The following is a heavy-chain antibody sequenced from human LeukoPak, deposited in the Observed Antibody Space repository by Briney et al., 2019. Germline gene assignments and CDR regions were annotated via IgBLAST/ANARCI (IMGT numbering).Heavy chain of an antibody. J-gene: IGHJ4*02. Sequence: GGSLRLSCAASGFTFSSYWMSWVRQAPGKGLEWVANINQDGSQKYHVDSVKGRFTISRDNAKKSLYLQMNSLRAEDTAVYYCGRVGAYYGSGSYPDYWGQGTLVTVSS. CDR2: INQDGSQK. CDR1: GFTFSSYW. V-gene: IGHV3-7*01. D-gene: IGHD3-10*01. CDR3: GRVGAYYGSGSYPDY.